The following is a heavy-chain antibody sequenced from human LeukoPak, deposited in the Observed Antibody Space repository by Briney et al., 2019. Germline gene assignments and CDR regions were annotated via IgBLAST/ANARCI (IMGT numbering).Heavy chain of an antibody. CDR2: ISGSGGST. CDR3: AKDHAVTTDFDY. D-gene: IGHD4-17*01. CDR1: GFTFSSYA. V-gene: IGHV3-23*01. Sequence: GGSLGLSCAASGFTFSSYAMSWVRQAPGKGLEWVSAISGSGGSTYYADSVKGRFTISRDNSKNTLYLQMNSLRAEDTAVYYCAKDHAVTTDFDYWGQGTLVTVSS. J-gene: IGHJ4*02.